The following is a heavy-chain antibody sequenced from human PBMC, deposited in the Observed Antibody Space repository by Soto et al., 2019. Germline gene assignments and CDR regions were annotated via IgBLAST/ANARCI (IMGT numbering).Heavy chain of an antibody. J-gene: IGHJ6*02. Sequence: ASVKVSCKASGYTFTSYGISWVRQAPGQGREWMGWISAYNGNTNYAQKLQGRVTMTTDTSTSTAYMELRSLRSDDTAVYYCARSPAAIRYYYYGMDVWGQGXTVTVPS. CDR3: ARSPAAIRYYYYGMDV. CDR2: ISAYNGNT. V-gene: IGHV1-18*04. D-gene: IGHD2-2*01. CDR1: GYTFTSYG.